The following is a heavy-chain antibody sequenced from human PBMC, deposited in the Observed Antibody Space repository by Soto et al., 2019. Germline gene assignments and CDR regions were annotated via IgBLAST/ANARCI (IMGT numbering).Heavy chain of an antibody. CDR2: ISYDGSNK. CDR3: AKDLWLLSPSYYYGMDV. CDR1: GFTFSSYG. D-gene: IGHD3-3*01. V-gene: IGHV3-30*18. J-gene: IGHJ6*02. Sequence: GGSLRLSCAASGFTFSSYGMHWVRQAPGKGLEWVAVISYDGSNKYYADSVKGRFTISRDNSKNTLYLQMNSLRAEDTAVYYCAKDLWLLSPSYYYGMDVWGQGTTVTVSS.